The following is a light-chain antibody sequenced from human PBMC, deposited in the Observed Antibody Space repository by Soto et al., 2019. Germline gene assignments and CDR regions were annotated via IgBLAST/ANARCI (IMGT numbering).Light chain of an antibody. J-gene: IGKJ4*01. Sequence: EIVMTQSPATLSVSPGERATLSCRASQSVSTHVTYLAWYQQKPGQAPRLLIYDASNRATGIPARFSGSGSGTDFTLTISSLEPEDFAVYYCQQRSNWPPVFGGGTKVDIK. CDR3: QQRSNWPPV. V-gene: IGKV3-11*01. CDR2: DAS. CDR1: QSVSTHVTY.